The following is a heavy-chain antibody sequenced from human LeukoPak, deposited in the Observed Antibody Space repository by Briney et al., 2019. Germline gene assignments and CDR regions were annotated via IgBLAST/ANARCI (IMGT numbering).Heavy chain of an antibody. CDR1: RFTFSSYA. J-gene: IGHJ4*02. CDR3: ARDGGATLVRGVITFDY. Sequence: GGSLRLSCAASRFTFSSYAMHWVRQAPGKGLEWVAVISYDGSNKYYADSVKGRFTISRDNSKNTLYLQMNSLRAEDTAVYYCARDGGATLVRGVITFDYWGQGTLVTVSS. D-gene: IGHD3-10*01. V-gene: IGHV3-30-3*01. CDR2: ISYDGSNK.